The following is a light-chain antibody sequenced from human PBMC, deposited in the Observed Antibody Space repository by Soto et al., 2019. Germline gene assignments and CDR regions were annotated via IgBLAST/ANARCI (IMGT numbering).Light chain of an antibody. CDR3: GSYSSSSTLYV. CDR1: SSDVGGSNY. CDR2: DVS. Sequence: QSALTQPASVSGSPGQSITISCTGTSSDVGGSNYVSWYQQHPGKAPKLMIYDVSNRPSGVSNRFSGSKSGNTASLTISGXXAEDEADYYCGSYSSSSTLYVFGTGTKVTVL. J-gene: IGLJ1*01. V-gene: IGLV2-14*03.